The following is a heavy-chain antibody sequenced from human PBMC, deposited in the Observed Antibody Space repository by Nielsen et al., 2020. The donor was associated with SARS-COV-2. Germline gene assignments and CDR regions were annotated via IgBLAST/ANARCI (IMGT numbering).Heavy chain of an antibody. J-gene: IGHJ6*02. D-gene: IGHD6-13*01. CDR3: ARGGAAAGFYYYYGMDV. Sequence: GESLKISCAASGFTFSSYAMSWVRQAPGKGLEWVSAISGSGGSTYYADSVKGRFTISRDNSKNTLYLQMNSLRAEDTAVYYCARGGAAAGFYYYYGMDVWGQGTTVTVSS. V-gene: IGHV3-23*01. CDR2: ISGSGGST. CDR1: GFTFSSYA.